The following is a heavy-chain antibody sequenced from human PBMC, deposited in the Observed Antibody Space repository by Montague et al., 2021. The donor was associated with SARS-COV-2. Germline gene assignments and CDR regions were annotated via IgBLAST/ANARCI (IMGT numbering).Heavy chain of an antibody. CDR2: IWYDGSNK. V-gene: IGHV3-33*06. CDR1: GFTFSSYG. J-gene: IGHJ4*02. CDR3: AKAPSRSWTLDY. D-gene: IGHD6-13*01. Sequence: SLGLSCAASGFTFSSYGMHWVRQAPGKGLEWVAVIWYDGSNKYYGDSVKGRFTISRDNSKNTLYLQMNSLRGDDTAVYYCAKAPSRSWTLDYWGQGTLVTVSS.